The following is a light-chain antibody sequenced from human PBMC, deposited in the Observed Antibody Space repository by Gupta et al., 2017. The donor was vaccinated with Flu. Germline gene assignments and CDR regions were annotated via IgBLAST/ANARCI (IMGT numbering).Light chain of an antibody. V-gene: IGKV1-9*01. CDR1: QEISNY. CDR3: QQCKNYPRT. CDR2: AAS. Sequence: EIHLTPSLSFRAAAVSDRVTSNCRVSQEISNYLAWYEQKPGKAPKLLIYAASNWASGVPARFSGSGSGTEFTLTISRVQPEDVATYYCQQCKNYPRTFGQGTKVEIK. J-gene: IGKJ1*01.